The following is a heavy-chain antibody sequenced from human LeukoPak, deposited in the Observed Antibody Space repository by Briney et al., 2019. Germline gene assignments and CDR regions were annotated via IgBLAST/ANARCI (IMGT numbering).Heavy chain of an antibody. CDR2: INSDGSST. J-gene: IGHJ6*02. D-gene: IGHD2-2*01. CDR3: ARVRVVPAAISYYYYGMDV. Sequence: GGSLTLSCAASGFTFSSYWMHWVRQAPGKELVWVSRINSDGSSTSYADSVKGRFTISRDNAKNTLYLQMNSLRAEDTAVYYCARVRVVPAAISYYYYGMDVWGQGTTVTVSS. V-gene: IGHV3-74*01. CDR1: GFTFSSYW.